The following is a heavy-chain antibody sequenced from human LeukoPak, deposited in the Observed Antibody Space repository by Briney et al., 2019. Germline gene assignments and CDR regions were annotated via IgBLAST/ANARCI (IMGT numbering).Heavy chain of an antibody. CDR2: ISWNSGSI. Sequence: PGGSLRLSCAASGFTFDDYAMHWVRQAPGKGLEWVSGISWNSGSIGYADSVKGRFTISRDNAKNSLYLQMNSLRAEDMALYYCAKDRTWELGHAFDIWGQGTMVTVSS. CDR1: GFTFDDYA. CDR3: AKDRTWELGHAFDI. J-gene: IGHJ3*02. D-gene: IGHD1-26*01. V-gene: IGHV3-9*03.